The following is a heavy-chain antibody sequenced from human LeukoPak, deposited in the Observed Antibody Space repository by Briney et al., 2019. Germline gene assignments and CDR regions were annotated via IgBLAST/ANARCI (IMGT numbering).Heavy chain of an antibody. V-gene: IGHV4-59*08. CDR2: IYSSGTT. Sequence: SETLSLTRTVSGGSIDGYYWSWVRQPPGKGLEWIRNIYSSGTTSYNPSLKSRVTISVDTSKSQLSLRLNSVSDADTAVYYCARQRMSDAGLIFDCWGQGTLVTVSS. CDR1: GGSIDGYY. CDR3: ARQRMSDAGLIFDC. D-gene: IGHD2-15*01. J-gene: IGHJ4*02.